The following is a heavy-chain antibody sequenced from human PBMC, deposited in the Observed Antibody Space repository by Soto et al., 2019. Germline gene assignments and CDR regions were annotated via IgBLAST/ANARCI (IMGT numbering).Heavy chain of an antibody. V-gene: IGHV1-3*01. J-gene: IGHJ6*02. D-gene: IGHD2-21*01. CDR2: INVDNGNT. CDR3: TSPSDNYCDRPGRMADPYYDGIDF. Sequence: QVQLVQSGAEVKKPGASVKVSCKASGYSFSNYAIHWVRQAPGQGLEWMGWINVDNGNTKYSQKLQDRVTITRDTSTRTVSMEVCSLRSYETAVYYSTSPSDNYCDRPGRMADPYYDGIDFWGQGTTLPIS. CDR1: GYSFSNYA.